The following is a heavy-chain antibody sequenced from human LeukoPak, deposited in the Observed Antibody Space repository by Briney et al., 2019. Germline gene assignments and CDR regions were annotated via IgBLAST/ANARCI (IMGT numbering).Heavy chain of an antibody. CDR2: ISAYNGNT. CDR3: ASLGLNYYDSSGYGSA. CDR1: GYTFTGYY. D-gene: IGHD3-22*01. Sequence: ASVKVSCKASGYTFTGYYMHWVRQAPGQGLEWMGWISAYNGNTNYAQKLQGRVTMTTDPSTSTAYMELRSLRSDDTAVYYCASLGLNYYDSSGYGSAWGQGTLVTVSS. J-gene: IGHJ4*02. V-gene: IGHV1-18*04.